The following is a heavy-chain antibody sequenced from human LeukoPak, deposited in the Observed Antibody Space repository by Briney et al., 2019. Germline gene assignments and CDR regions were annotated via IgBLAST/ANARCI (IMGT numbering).Heavy chain of an antibody. Sequence: SETLSLTCTVSGGSISSYYWSWIRQPPGKGLEWIGYIYYSGSTSYNPSLKSRVTISVDTSKNQFSLKLNSVTAADTAVYYCARGPYSGYTLRPLDYWGQGTLVTVSS. CDR1: GGSISSYY. V-gene: IGHV4-59*01. CDR3: ARGPYSGYTLRPLDY. CDR2: IYYSGST. J-gene: IGHJ4*02. D-gene: IGHD5-12*01.